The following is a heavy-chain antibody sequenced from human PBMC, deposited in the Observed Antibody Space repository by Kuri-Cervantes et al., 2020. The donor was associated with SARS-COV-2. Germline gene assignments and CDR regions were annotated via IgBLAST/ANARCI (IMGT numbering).Heavy chain of an antibody. J-gene: IGHJ4*02. Sequence: GESLKISCAASGFTFSNAWMSWVRQAPGKGLEWVGRIKSKNDGGGTDYAAPVNGRFTISRDDSTNNLYRHMNSLKTEDTAVYYCTTDSRAYDFWCGWIFEHWGQGTLVTVSS. V-gene: IGHV3-15*01. D-gene: IGHD3-3*01. CDR3: TTDSRAYDFWCGWIFEH. CDR2: IKSKNDGGGT. CDR1: GFTFSNAW.